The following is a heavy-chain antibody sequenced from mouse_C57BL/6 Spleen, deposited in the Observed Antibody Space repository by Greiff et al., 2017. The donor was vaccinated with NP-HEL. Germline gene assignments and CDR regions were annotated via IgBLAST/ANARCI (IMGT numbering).Heavy chain of an antibody. CDR1: GYSITSGYY. CDR2: ISYDGSN. J-gene: IGHJ4*01. Sequence: ESGPGLVKPSQSLSLTCSVTGYSITSGYYWNWIRQFPGNKLEWMGYISYDGSNNYNPSLKNRISITRDTSKNQFFLKLNSVTTEDTATYYCARAGDYDGYYAMEYWGQGTSVTVSS. CDR3: ARAGDYDGYYAMEY. D-gene: IGHD2-4*01. V-gene: IGHV3-6*01.